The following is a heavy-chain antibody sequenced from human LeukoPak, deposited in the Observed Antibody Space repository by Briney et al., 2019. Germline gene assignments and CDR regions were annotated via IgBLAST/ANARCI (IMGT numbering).Heavy chain of an antibody. D-gene: IGHD2-15*01. Sequence: GGSLRLSCAASGFTFSSYWMHWVRQAPGKGLVWVSRINCDRSSTSYADSVKGRFTISRDNAKNTLYLQMNSLRAEDTAVYYCARVVVVYYYYAMDVWGLGTTVTVSS. CDR3: ARVVVVYYYYAMDV. CDR2: INCDRSST. J-gene: IGHJ6*02. V-gene: IGHV3-74*01. CDR1: GFTFSSYW.